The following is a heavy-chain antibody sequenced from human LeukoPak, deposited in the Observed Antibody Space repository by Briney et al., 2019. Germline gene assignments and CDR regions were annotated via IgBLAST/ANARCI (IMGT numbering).Heavy chain of an antibody. CDR1: GFTFSSYY. Sequence: GGSLRLSCAASGFTFSSYYMNWVRQAPGKGLEWVAVISYDGSNNYYAGTVKGRFTISRDNSTGTLYLQMNSLRAEDTAVDYCAKSEVSGITMVRGVYHWGQGTLVTVSS. V-gene: IGHV3-30*18. CDR2: ISYDGSNN. J-gene: IGHJ5*02. CDR3: AKSEVSGITMVRGVYH. D-gene: IGHD3-10*01.